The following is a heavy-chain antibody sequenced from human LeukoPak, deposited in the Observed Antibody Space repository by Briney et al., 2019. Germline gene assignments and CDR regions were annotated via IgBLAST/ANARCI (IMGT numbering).Heavy chain of an antibody. CDR3: TSLGATGFYAFDY. D-gene: IGHD2/OR15-2a*01. Sequence: PGGSLRLSCAVSGFTFVSYGMHWVRKAPGKGLGWVGHIKSKPDGGTTECAAPVKGRFTISREDSKNTLYLQMNSLKTEDTAVYYCTSLGATGFYAFDYSGQGTLVTVSS. J-gene: IGHJ4*02. CDR1: GFTFVSYG. V-gene: IGHV3-15*07. CDR2: IKSKPDGGTT.